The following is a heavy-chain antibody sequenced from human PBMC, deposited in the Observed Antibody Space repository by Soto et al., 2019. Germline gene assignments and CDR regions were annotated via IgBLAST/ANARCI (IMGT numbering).Heavy chain of an antibody. Sequence: PSETLSLTCTVSDGSLSPNYWGWIRQPPGKGLEWIGYIYFAGTTTYNPSLQSRVSISLDTSKNEVSLKLTSVTAADTAVYFCARLGAYYQAMDSWGQGTLVTVSS. CDR1: DGSLSPNY. CDR3: ARLGAYYQAMDS. J-gene: IGHJ1*01. D-gene: IGHD3-22*01. CDR2: IYFAGTT. V-gene: IGHV4-59*08.